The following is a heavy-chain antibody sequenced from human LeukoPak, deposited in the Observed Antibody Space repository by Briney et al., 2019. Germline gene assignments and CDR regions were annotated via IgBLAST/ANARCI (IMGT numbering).Heavy chain of an antibody. CDR1: GASIYNNF. D-gene: IGHD3-22*01. CDR3: ARHRDYYDT. V-gene: IGHV4-59*08. CDR2: IYSSGSA. Sequence: SETLSLTCTVSGASIYNNFWTCSREPPRKGLEWIGYIYSSGSANYNPSLKSRVIISGDTSKNQISLNLTSVTAADTAVYFCARHRDYYDTWGHGTLVTVSS. J-gene: IGHJ4*01.